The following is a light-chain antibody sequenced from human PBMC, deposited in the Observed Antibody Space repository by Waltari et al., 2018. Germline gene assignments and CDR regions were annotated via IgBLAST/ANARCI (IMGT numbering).Light chain of an antibody. CDR2: GAS. V-gene: IGKV1-39*01. CDR3: QQPYDTPWA. J-gene: IGKJ1*01. Sequence: DIQMTQSPSSLSASVGDTVTITCRASQSILTYLNWYQHKPGRAPKLLSYGASNLQGGVPSRFTGSGSGTDFTLTITSLHPEDFATYYCQQPYDTPWAFGPGTKLQIK. CDR1: QSILTY.